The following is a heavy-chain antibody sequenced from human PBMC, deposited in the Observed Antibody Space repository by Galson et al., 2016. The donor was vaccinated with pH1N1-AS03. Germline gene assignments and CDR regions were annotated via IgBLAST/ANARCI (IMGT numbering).Heavy chain of an antibody. V-gene: IGHV3-20*04. CDR2: INWLGGST. CDR1: GFSFEDYG. Sequence: SLRLSCAASGFSFEDYGMSWVRQAPGKGLEWVSGINWLGGSTGYADSVKGRFTNSRDNAKKSLYLQMNSLRVEDTAFYYCARDFYDSSGYFKAPFDYWGQGALVTVSS. CDR3: ARDFYDSSGYFKAPFDY. J-gene: IGHJ4*02. D-gene: IGHD3-22*01.